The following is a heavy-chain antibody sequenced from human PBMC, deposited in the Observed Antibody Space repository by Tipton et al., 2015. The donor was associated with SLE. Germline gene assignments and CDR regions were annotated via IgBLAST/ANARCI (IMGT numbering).Heavy chain of an antibody. Sequence: TLSLTCAVYGGSFSGYYWSWIRQPPGKGLEWIGEINHSGSTNYNPSLKSRVTISVDTSKNQFSLKLSSVTAADTAVYYCARVPGMEMYYDYYMDVWGKGTTVSVSS. CDR3: ARVPGMEMYYDYYMDV. D-gene: IGHD3-10*01. CDR2: INHSGST. J-gene: IGHJ6*03. CDR1: GGSFSGYY. V-gene: IGHV4-34*01.